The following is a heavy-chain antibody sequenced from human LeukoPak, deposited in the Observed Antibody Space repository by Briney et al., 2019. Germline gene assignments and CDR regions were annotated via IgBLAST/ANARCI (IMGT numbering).Heavy chain of an antibody. J-gene: IGHJ4*02. Sequence: SETLSLTCTVSGGSISSSTYYWGWIRQPPGKGLEWVGSIYYNGGTHNNPSLKSRVTISVDTFKSQFSLKLSSVTAADTAVYYCARLSAYNFPDYWGQGTLVTVSS. CDR3: ARLSAYNFPDY. CDR1: GGSISSSTYY. V-gene: IGHV4-39*01. CDR2: IYYNGGT. D-gene: IGHD5-24*01.